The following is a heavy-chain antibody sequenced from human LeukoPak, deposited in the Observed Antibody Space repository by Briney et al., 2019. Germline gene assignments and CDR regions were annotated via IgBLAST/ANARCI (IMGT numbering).Heavy chain of an antibody. J-gene: IGHJ4*02. Sequence: SVKVSCKASGYTFTSYAISWVRQAPGQGLEWMGGIIPIFGTANYAQKFQGRVTITADESTSTAYMELSSLRFEDTAVYYCARDYYDSSGYYKDYWGQGTLVTVSS. CDR3: ARDYYDSSGYYKDY. V-gene: IGHV1-69*13. CDR2: IIPIFGTA. D-gene: IGHD3-22*01. CDR1: GYTFTSYA.